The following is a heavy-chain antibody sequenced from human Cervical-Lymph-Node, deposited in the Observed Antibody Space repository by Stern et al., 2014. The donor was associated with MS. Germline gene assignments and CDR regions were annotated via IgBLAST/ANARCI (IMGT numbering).Heavy chain of an antibody. J-gene: IGHJ3*02. Sequence: VQLVESGPGLVKPSQTLSLTCTVSGVSVSSGGYYWTWIRQVPGKGLEWVGYMHHSGTTFYNPSLKGRVSISRDISENQFSLNLRSVIAADTAVYYCATIPPHIEGAAFEIWGQGTMVTVSS. CDR2: MHHSGTT. V-gene: IGHV4-31*03. D-gene: IGHD1-26*01. CDR3: ATIPPHIEGAAFEI. CDR1: GVSVSSGGYY.